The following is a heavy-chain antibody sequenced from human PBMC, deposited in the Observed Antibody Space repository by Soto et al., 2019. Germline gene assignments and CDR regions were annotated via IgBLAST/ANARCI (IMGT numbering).Heavy chain of an antibody. V-gene: IGHV3-48*03. D-gene: IGHD2-2*01. J-gene: IGHJ5*02. CDR3: ARQQFSTYQLPTWLDP. Sequence: PGGSLRLSXAASGFAFSSYEMNWVRQAPGKGLEWVSYISSSGSTIYYADSVKGRFTISRDNAKNSLYLQMNSLRAEDTAVYYCARQQFSTYQLPTWLDPWGQGTLVPVS. CDR2: ISSSGSTI. CDR1: GFAFSSYE.